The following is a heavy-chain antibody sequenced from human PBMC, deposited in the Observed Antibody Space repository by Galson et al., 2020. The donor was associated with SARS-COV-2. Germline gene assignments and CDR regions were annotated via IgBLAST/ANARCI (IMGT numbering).Heavy chain of an antibody. D-gene: IGHD3-16*01. CDR1: GFSFRSYG. Sequence: PGGSLRLSCAASGFSFRSYGMHWVRQAPGQGLEWVAVIWYDGSNKYYADSVKGRFTISRDNSKNTLYLQMNSLRAEDTAVYYCARRLGGYYGMDVWGQGTTVTVSS. J-gene: IGHJ6*02. CDR2: IWYDGSNK. V-gene: IGHV3-33*08. CDR3: ARRLGGYYGMDV.